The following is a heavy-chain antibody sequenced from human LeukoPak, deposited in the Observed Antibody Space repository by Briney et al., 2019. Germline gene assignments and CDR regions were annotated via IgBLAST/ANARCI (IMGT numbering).Heavy chain of an antibody. CDR1: GFTFSSYG. CDR2: IRYDGSNK. J-gene: IGHJ4*02. V-gene: IGHV3-30*02. D-gene: IGHD3-22*01. CDR3: ASDYYDSSGYYYHPGRIDY. Sequence: PGGSLRLSCAASGFTFSSYGMHWVRQAPGKGLEWVAFIRYDGSNKYYADSVKGRFTISRDNSKNTLYLQMNSLRAKDTAVYYCASDYYDSSGYYYHPGRIDYWGQGTLVTVSS.